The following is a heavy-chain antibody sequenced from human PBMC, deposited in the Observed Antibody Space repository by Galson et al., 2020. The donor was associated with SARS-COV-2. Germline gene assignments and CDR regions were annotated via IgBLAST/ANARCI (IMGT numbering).Heavy chain of an antibody. Sequence: GGSLRLSCRASGFNFRDYAMTWVRQAPGKGLEWVGFIRSKAYGGTTEYAASVKGRFAISRDDSTSVAYLHMNSLKSEDTALYYCARGNHHYYDSSGHYRIGAFDIWGQGTMVTVSS. CDR2: IRSKAYGGTT. J-gene: IGHJ3*02. D-gene: IGHD3-22*01. V-gene: IGHV3-49*04. CDR1: GFNFRDYA. CDR3: ARGNHHYYDSSGHYRIGAFDI.